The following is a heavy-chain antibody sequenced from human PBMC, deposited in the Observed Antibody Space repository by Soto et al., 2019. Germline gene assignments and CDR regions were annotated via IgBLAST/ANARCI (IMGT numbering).Heavy chain of an antibody. Sequence: GESLKISCAASGFTVSSNYMSWVRQAPGKGLEWVSVIYSGGSTYYADSVKGRFTISRDNSKNTLYLQMNSLRAEDTAVYYCAGEYYDILTGYFIPFDYWGQGTLVTVSS. CDR2: IYSGGST. J-gene: IGHJ4*02. D-gene: IGHD3-9*01. V-gene: IGHV3-53*01. CDR1: GFTVSSNY. CDR3: AGEYYDILTGYFIPFDY.